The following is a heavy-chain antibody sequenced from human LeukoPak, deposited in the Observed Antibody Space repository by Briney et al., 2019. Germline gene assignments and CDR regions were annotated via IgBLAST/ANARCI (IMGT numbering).Heavy chain of an antibody. CDR3: ARGREGWLRNYYYYGMDV. CDR2: ISYDGSNK. CDR1: GFTFSSYA. V-gene: IGHV3-30-3*01. J-gene: IGHJ6*02. Sequence: GGSLRLSCAASGFTFSSYAMHWVRQAPGKGLEWVAVISYDGSNKYYADSVKGRFTISRDNSKNTLYLQMNSLRAEDTAVYYCARGREGWLRNYYYYGMDVWGQGTTVTVSS. D-gene: IGHD5-12*01.